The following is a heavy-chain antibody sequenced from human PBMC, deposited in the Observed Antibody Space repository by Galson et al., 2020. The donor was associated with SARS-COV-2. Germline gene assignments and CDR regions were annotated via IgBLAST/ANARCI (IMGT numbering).Heavy chain of an antibody. CDR3: ARGDYYDSSGYYYGRHGYYYYYINV. V-gene: IGHV1-2*06. CDR1: GYTFTGYY. D-gene: IGHD3-22*01. CDR2: INPNSGGT. Sequence: ASVKVSCKASGYTFTGYYMHWVRQAPGQGLEWMGRINPNSGGTNYAQKFQGRVTMTRDTSISTAYMELSRLRSEDTAVYYCARGDYYDSSGYYYGRHGYYYYYINVWGKGTTVTISS. J-gene: IGHJ6*03.